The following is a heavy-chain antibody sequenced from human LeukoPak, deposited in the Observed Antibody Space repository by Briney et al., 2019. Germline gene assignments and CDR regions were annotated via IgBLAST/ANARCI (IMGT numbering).Heavy chain of an antibody. V-gene: IGHV3-23*01. Sequence: GGSLRLSCAASGFTFSSYAMSWVRQAPGKGLEWVSTISGSGGSTYYADSVKGRFTISRDNSKNTLYLQMNSLRAEDTAVYYCARGREYSSSFDAFDIWGQGTMVAVSS. J-gene: IGHJ3*02. CDR1: GFTFSSYA. CDR3: ARGREYSSSFDAFDI. D-gene: IGHD6-6*01. CDR2: ISGSGGST.